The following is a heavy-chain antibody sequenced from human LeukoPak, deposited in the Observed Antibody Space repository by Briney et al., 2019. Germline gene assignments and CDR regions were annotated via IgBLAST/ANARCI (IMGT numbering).Heavy chain of an antibody. D-gene: IGHD3-22*01. J-gene: IGHJ4*02. Sequence: SVKVSCKASGFTFTSSAMQWVRQARGQRLEWIGWIVVGSGNTNYAQKFQERVTITRDMSTSTAYMELSSLRSEDTAVYYCARRGFGDYYDSSGYLSHWGQGTLVTVSS. V-gene: IGHV1-58*02. CDR3: ARRGFGDYYDSSGYLSH. CDR2: IVVGSGNT. CDR1: GFTFTSSA.